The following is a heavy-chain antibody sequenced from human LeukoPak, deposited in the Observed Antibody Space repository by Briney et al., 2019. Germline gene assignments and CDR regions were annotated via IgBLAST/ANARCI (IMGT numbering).Heavy chain of an antibody. J-gene: IGHJ4*02. V-gene: IGHV4-39*01. CDR1: GGSISSSSYY. Sequence: PSETLSLTCTVSGGSISSSSYYWGWIRQPPGKGLEWIGSIYYSGSTYYNPSLKSRVTISVDTSKNQFSLKLSSVTAADTAVYYCARSTGLRFLEWLSIRTSLPGESYYFDYWGQGTLVTVSS. D-gene: IGHD3-3*01. CDR2: IYYSGST. CDR3: ARSTGLRFLEWLSIRTSLPGESYYFDY.